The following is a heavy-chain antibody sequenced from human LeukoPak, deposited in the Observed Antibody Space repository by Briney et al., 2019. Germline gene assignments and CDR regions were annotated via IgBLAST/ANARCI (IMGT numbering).Heavy chain of an antibody. CDR2: ISYDGSNK. CDR3: AKDRLFFNYYDSSGYARRVRIGFDY. CDR1: GFTFSSYG. D-gene: IGHD3-22*01. V-gene: IGHV3-30*18. Sequence: PGGSLRLSCAASGFTFSSYGMHWVRQAPGKGLEWVAVISYDGSNKYYADSVKGRFTISRDNSKNTLYLQMNSLRAEDTAVYYCAKDRLFFNYYDSSGYARRVRIGFDYWGQGTLVTVSS. J-gene: IGHJ4*02.